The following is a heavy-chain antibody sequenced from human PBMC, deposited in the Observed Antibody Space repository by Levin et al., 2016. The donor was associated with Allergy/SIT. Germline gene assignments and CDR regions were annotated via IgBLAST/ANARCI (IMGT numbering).Heavy chain of an antibody. D-gene: IGHD2-2*01. V-gene: IGHV3-23*01. Sequence: GESLKISCTASGFTFSSYAMTWVRQAPGKGLEWVSSISGRNNDTHYADSVKGRFTISRDSSKNTLYLQMDSLRPEDTAIYYCARDVPYSSSWYYMDVWGKGTTVTVSS. J-gene: IGHJ6*03. CDR2: ISGRNNDT. CDR3: ARDVPYSSSWYYMDV. CDR1: GFTFSSYA.